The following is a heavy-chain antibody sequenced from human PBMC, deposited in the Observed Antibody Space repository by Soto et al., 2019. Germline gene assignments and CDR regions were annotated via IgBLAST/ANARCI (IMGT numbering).Heavy chain of an antibody. V-gene: IGHV4-4*07. Sequence: QVQLQESGPGLVKPSETLSLTCTVSGASIKSYYWAWIRQPAGKGLEWIGRIFASGTTNYNPSLRNRITMSIDTSRNQFSLEMRSMTAADTAMYYCATYSDTYLNWIDPWGQGILVTVSS. CDR1: GASIKSYY. D-gene: IGHD5-18*01. CDR2: IFASGTT. J-gene: IGHJ5*02. CDR3: ATYSDTYLNWIDP.